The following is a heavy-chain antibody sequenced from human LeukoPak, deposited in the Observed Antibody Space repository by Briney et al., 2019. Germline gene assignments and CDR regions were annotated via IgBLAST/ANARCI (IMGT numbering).Heavy chain of an antibody. Sequence: GGSLRLSCAVSGVSVTTNHMSWVRQAPGKGLEWVSVINAGGSAYYADSMKGRFTLSRDNSKNTLYLQMNSLGAEDTAVYYCSGDAAWGHGTLVTVSS. CDR2: INAGGSA. V-gene: IGHV3-66*01. CDR1: GVSVTTNH. CDR3: SGDAA. J-gene: IGHJ5*01.